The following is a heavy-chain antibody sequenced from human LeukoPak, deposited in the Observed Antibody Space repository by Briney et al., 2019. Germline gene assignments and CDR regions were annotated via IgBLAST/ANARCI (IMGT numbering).Heavy chain of an antibody. J-gene: IGHJ4*02. V-gene: IGHV1-46*01. CDR3: ARDGIVGATYY. Sequence: ASVKVSCKASGYTFTGYYMHWVRQAPGQGLEWMGIINPSDGGTSYAQKFQGRVTMTRDTSTSTVYMELSSLRSEDTAVYYCARDGIVGATYYWGQGTLVTVSS. D-gene: IGHD1-26*01. CDR2: INPSDGGT. CDR1: GYTFTGYY.